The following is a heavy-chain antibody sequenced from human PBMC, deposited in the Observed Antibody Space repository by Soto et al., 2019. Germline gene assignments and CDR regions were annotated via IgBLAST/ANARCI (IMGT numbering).Heavy chain of an antibody. CDR2: SKPSSGTP. CDR3: ATTLATWFEP. Sequence: QVQLVQSGAEVKKPGASVKISCKASGYTFTSYFMHWGRQAPGQGLEWMGISKPSSGTPTYAQKFQGRVTVTRDTSPSTAYTELSSLRSEDPAVYYCATTLATWFEPWGQGTRVTVSS. J-gene: IGHJ5*02. CDR1: GYTFTSYF. V-gene: IGHV1-46*03.